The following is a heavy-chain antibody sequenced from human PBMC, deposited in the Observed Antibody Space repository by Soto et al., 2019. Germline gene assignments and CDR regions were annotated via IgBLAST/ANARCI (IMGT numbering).Heavy chain of an antibody. V-gene: IGHV1-69*13. D-gene: IGHD2-2*01. CDR1: GGTFSSYA. CDR2: IIPIFGTA. Sequence: ASVKVSCKASGGTFSSYAISWVRQAPGQGLEWMGGIIPIFGTANYAQKFQGRVTITADESTSTAYMELSSLRSEDTAVYYCARATNCSSTSCLGDGMDVWGQGTTVTVSS. J-gene: IGHJ6*02. CDR3: ARATNCSSTSCLGDGMDV.